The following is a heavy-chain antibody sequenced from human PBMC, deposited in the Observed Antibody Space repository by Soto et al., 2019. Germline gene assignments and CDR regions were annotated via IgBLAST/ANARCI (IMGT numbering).Heavy chain of an antibody. J-gene: IGHJ5*02. V-gene: IGHV4-59*01. CDR3: ARDDGGGYGYASGWFDP. CDR2: IYYSGST. Sequence: PSETLSLTCTVSGGSISGYYWSWIRQPPGKGLEWIGYIYYSGSTNYNPSLKSRVTISVDTSKNQFSLKLSSVTAADTAVYYCARDDGGGYGYASGWFDPWGQGTLVTVSS. D-gene: IGHD5-18*01. CDR1: GGSISGYY.